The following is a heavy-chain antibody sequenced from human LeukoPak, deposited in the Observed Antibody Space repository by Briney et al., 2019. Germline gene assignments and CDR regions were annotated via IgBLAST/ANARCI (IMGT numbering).Heavy chain of an antibody. CDR2: INHSGST. Sequence: SETLSLTCAVYGGSFSGYYWSWIRQPPGKGLEWIGEINHSGSTNYNPSLKSRVTISVDTSKNQFSLKLSSVTAADTAVYYCARRGVRGVIGAFDYWGQGTLVTVSS. D-gene: IGHD3-10*01. J-gene: IGHJ4*02. V-gene: IGHV4-34*01. CDR3: ARRGVRGVIGAFDY. CDR1: GGSFSGYY.